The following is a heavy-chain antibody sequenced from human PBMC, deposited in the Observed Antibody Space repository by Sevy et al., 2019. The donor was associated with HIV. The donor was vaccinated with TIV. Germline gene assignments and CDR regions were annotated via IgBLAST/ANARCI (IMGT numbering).Heavy chain of an antibody. Sequence: GGSLRLSCAASGFTFSNAWMSWVRQAPGKGLEWVGRIKSKTDGGTTDYAAPVKGRFTISRDDSKNTLYLQMNSLKTEDTTVYYCTNPGYCSGGSCYSSAFDIWGQGTMVTVSS. J-gene: IGHJ3*02. CDR2: IKSKTDGGTT. CDR1: GFTFSNAW. CDR3: TNPGYCSGGSCYSSAFDI. D-gene: IGHD2-15*01. V-gene: IGHV3-15*01.